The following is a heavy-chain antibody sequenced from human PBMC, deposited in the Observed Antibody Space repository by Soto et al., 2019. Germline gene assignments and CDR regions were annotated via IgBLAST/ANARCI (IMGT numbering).Heavy chain of an antibody. V-gene: IGHV3-23*01. D-gene: IGHD6-13*01. CDR2: ISASGSST. CDR1: GFTFSSHA. J-gene: IGHJ4*02. CDR3: ASARAYSSSWYVVY. Sequence: GGSLRLSCAASGFTFSSHAMSWVRQAPGKGLEWVSGISASGSSTYYADSVKGRFTISRDNSKNTLHLQMNSLRAEDTAVYYCASARAYSSSWYVVYWGQGTLVTVSS.